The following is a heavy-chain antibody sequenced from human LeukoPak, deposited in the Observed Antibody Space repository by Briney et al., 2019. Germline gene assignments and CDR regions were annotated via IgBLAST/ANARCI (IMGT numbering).Heavy chain of an antibody. J-gene: IGHJ3*02. V-gene: IGHV3-7*01. CDR3: ARIATIGDTFDI. Sequence: GGALRLSCVASVYTFSSYWMTCVPHAPGKGLERVANMNHDGSEKHFVDSVKGRITISRDNAKNSLYLQINSLRDEGSAVYYCARIATIGDTFDIWGQGTMVTVSS. D-gene: IGHD5-24*01. CDR2: MNHDGSEK. CDR1: VYTFSSYW.